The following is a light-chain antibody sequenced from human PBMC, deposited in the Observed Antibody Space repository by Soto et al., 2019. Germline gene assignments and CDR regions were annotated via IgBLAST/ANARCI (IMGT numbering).Light chain of an antibody. J-gene: IGKJ4*01. CDR1: QGIRND. V-gene: IGKV1-39*01. Sequence: IQMTQSPSSLSASVVDRVTITCLASQGIRNDLGWYQQKPGKAPKLLIYAASSLQSGVPSRFSGSGSGTDFTLTISSPQPEDFATYSCQQTYRTPLTFGGGTKVDIK. CDR2: AAS. CDR3: QQTYRTPLT.